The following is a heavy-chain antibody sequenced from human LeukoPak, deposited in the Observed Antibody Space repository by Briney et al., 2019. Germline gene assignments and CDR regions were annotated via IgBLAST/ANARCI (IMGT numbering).Heavy chain of an antibody. J-gene: IGHJ4*02. CDR1: GFPLTSSP. CDR3: AKILPSSWTFNN. D-gene: IGHD3/OR15-3a*01. V-gene: IGHV3-30*18. CDR2: ISSHGNEI. Sequence: GGPLRLPCAPSGFPLTSSPMQWLRHATEKGLVWVVLISSHGNEIVHTHSVKGRFTISRDTSKTTLYLQMNDLRVDDTAVYYCAKILPSSWTFNNWGQGILVTVSS.